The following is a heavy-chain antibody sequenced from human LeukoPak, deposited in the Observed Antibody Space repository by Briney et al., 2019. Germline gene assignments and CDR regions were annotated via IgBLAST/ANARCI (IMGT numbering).Heavy chain of an antibody. Sequence: GGSLRLSCAASGFTFSSYGMHWVRQAPGKGLEWVAFIRHDGNNKFYADSVRGRFTISRDNSKNTLFLQMDGLRTEDTAVYYCAKDPSATVTPNYFDYWGQGTLSPSPQ. CDR1: GFTFSSYG. V-gene: IGHV3-30*02. D-gene: IGHD4-11*01. CDR3: AKDPSATVTPNYFDY. J-gene: IGHJ4*02. CDR2: IRHDGNNK.